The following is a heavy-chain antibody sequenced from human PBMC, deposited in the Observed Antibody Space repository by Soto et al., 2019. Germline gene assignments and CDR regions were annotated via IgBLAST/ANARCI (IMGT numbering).Heavy chain of an antibody. CDR3: ARGDWNDYFYNGMDV. Sequence: QVQLQESGPGLVKPSETLSLTCTVSGGSINNYYWVWLRQPPGEGLEWIGHMYYSGDTAYNPSLKSRVAISLDTSKNRFSLRLTSVTAADTAVYYCARGDWNDYFYNGMDVWGQGTTVIVSS. D-gene: IGHD1-1*01. J-gene: IGHJ6*02. CDR2: MYYSGDT. CDR1: GGSINNYY. V-gene: IGHV4-59*01.